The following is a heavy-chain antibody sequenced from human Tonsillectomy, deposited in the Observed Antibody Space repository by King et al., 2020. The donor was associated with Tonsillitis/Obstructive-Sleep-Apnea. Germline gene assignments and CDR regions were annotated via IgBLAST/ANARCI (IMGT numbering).Heavy chain of an antibody. CDR1: GFTFSSYS. J-gene: IGHJ6*03. D-gene: IGHD5-18*01. CDR3: ARAGVYSYEPTEYYYYYMDV. Sequence: VQLVESGGGLVKPGGSLRLSCAASGFTFSSYSMNWVRQAPGKGLEWVSSISSSSSYIYYADSVKGRFTISRDNAKNSLYLQMNSLRAEDTAVYYCARAGVYSYEPTEYYYYYMDVWGKGTTVTVSS. CDR2: ISSSSSYI. V-gene: IGHV3-21*01.